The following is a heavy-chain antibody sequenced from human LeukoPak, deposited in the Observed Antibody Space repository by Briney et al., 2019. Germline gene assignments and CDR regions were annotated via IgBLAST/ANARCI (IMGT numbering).Heavy chain of an antibody. J-gene: IGHJ4*02. V-gene: IGHV1-2*02. CDR1: GYTFTDYQ. CDR3: ARGPSIIAASN. CDR2: INPNSGGT. Sequence: GASVKVSCKASGYTFTDYQLHWVRQAPGQGLEWMGWINPNSGGTNYAQNFQGRVTMTRDTSITTAYMELSRLRFDDTAVYYCARGPSIIAASNWGQGTLVTVSS. D-gene: IGHD2-15*01.